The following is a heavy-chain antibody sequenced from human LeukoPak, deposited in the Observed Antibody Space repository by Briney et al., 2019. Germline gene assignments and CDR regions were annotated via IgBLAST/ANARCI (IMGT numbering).Heavy chain of an antibody. Sequence: ASVKVSCKASGYTFTSYAMNWVRQAPGQGLEWMGWINTNTGNPTYAQGFTGRFVFSLDTSVSTAYLQISSLKAEDTAVYYCARDVTATTVTYSDYWGQGTLVTVSS. CDR3: ARDVTATTVTYSDY. D-gene: IGHD4-17*01. J-gene: IGHJ4*02. CDR1: GYTFTSYA. V-gene: IGHV7-4-1*02. CDR2: INTNTGNP.